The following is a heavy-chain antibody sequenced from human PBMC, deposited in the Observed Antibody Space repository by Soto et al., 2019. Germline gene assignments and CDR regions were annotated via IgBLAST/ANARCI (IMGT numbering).Heavy chain of an antibody. Sequence: QITLKESGPTLVKPTQTLTLTCTFSGFSLSTGGMGVGWIRQPPGKALEWLALIYLDGDRRYRPSLMSRLTIAKNTSKNQVVLTMTTMDPVDTATYYCVHSRCGGDCLQSYSSHYYYGMDIWGQGTTVTVSS. CDR1: GFSLSTGGMG. J-gene: IGHJ6*02. CDR2: IYLDGDR. V-gene: IGHV2-5*02. CDR3: VHSRCGGDCLQSYSSHYYYGMDI. D-gene: IGHD2-21*02.